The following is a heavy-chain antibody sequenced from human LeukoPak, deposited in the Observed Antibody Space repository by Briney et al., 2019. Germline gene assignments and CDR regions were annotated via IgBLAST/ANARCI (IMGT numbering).Heavy chain of an antibody. V-gene: IGHV4-34*01. CDR3: AREIRGYDILTGYRAFDY. CDR1: GGSFSGYY. J-gene: IGHJ4*02. Sequence: PSETLSLTCAVYGGSFSGYYWSWIRQPPGKGLEWIGEINHSGSTNYNPSLKSRVTISVDTSKNQFSLKLSSVTAADTAVYYCAREIRGYDILTGYRAFDYWGQGTLVTVSS. D-gene: IGHD3-9*01. CDR2: INHSGST.